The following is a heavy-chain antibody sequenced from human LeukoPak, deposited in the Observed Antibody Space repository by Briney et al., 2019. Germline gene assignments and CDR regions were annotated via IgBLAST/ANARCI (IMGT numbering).Heavy chain of an antibody. D-gene: IGHD3-10*01. CDR2: ISAYNGNT. J-gene: IGHJ4*02. Sequence: ASVKVSCKASGYTFTSYGISWVRQAPGQGLEWMGWISAYNGNTNYAQKLQGRVTMTTDTSTSTAYMELRSLRSDDTAVYYCAKDRGRFGESPKGIYDYWGQGTLVTVSS. V-gene: IGHV1-18*01. CDR1: GYTFTSYG. CDR3: AKDRGRFGESPKGIYDY.